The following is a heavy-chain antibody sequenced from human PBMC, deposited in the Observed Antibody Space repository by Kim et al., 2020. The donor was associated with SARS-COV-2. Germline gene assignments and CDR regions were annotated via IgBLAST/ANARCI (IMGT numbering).Heavy chain of an antibody. CDR3: AKDYRCSGLKSYFDY. J-gene: IGHJ4*02. Sequence: DYVKGRCTISRDNAKNSLYLQMKGLSAEDTALYYCAKDYRCSGLKSYFDYWGQGTLVTVSS. V-gene: IGHV3-9*01. D-gene: IGHD3-10*02.